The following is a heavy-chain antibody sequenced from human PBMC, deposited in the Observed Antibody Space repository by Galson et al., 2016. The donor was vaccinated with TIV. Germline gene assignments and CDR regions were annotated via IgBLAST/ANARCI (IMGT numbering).Heavy chain of an antibody. D-gene: IGHD3-3*01. V-gene: IGHV5-51*01. CDR1: GYKFSTYW. J-gene: IGHJ6*02. CDR2: IYPGDSDT. Sequence: QSGAEVKKPGESLKIACKTSGYKFSTYWMSWVRQMPGKGPEWVGHIYPGDSDTRYSPSFHGHVTISADKSIDTAYLQWGSLKASDSAIYYCARHGYDFWNGQDYFFYGMDVWGQGTTVIVSS. CDR3: ARHGYDFWNGQDYFFYGMDV.